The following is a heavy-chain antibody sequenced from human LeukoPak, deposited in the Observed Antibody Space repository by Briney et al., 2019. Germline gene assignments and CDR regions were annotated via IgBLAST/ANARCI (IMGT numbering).Heavy chain of an antibody. D-gene: IGHD4-17*01. V-gene: IGHV3-9*01. J-gene: IGHJ4*02. CDR3: AKDVGLRYFFDY. CDR1: GFTFDDYA. Sequence: PGGSLRLSCAASGFTFDDYAMHWVRQAPGKGLEWVSGISWNSGSIGYADSVKGRFTISRDNAKNSLYLQMNSLRAEDTAAYYCAKDVGLRYFFDYWGQGTLVTVSS. CDR2: ISWNSGSI.